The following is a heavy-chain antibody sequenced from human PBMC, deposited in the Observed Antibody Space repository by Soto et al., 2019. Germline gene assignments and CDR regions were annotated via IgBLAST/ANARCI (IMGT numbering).Heavy chain of an antibody. CDR3: ARENCVLPSCYGPLYYYYGMDV. CDR2: ISYDGSNK. V-gene: IGHV3-30-3*01. J-gene: IGHJ6*02. D-gene: IGHD2-2*01. Sequence: GGSLRLSCAASGFTFSSYAMHWVRQAPGKGLEWVAVISYDGSNKYYADSVKGRFTISRDNSKNTLYLQMNSLSAEDTAVYYCARENCVLPSCYGPLYYYYGMDVWGQGTTVTDSS. CDR1: GFTFSSYA.